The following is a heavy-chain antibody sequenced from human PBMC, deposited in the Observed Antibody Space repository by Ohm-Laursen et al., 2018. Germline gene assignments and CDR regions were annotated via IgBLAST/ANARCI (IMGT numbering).Heavy chain of an antibody. D-gene: IGHD2-2*02. CDR1: GFTFSDYY. CDR2: IKGSGNTI. CDR3: ARDGTPYCSSTSCYSGYYYYGMDV. Sequence: SLRLSCSASGFTFSDYYMSWIRQAPGKGLEWVSYIKGSGNTIYYADSVKGRFTISRDNAKNSLYLQMNSLRAEDTAVYYCARDGTPYCSSTSCYSGYYYYGMDVWGQGTTVTVSS. V-gene: IGHV3-11*01. J-gene: IGHJ6*02.